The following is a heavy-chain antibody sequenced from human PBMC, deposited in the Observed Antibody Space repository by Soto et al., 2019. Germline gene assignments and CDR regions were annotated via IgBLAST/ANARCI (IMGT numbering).Heavy chain of an antibody. J-gene: IGHJ4*02. CDR3: ARVHSGWYGDY. V-gene: IGHV3-23*01. D-gene: IGHD6-19*01. CDR2: ISGHGT. CDR1: GFTFSSYA. Sequence: EVQLLGSGGGLVQPRGSLRVSWAASGFTFSSYAMTWVRQAPGKGLEWVSGISGHGTYYADSVKGRFTISRDNSKNTLYLQMNSLRAEDTAIYYCARVHSGWYGDYWGLGTLVTVSS.